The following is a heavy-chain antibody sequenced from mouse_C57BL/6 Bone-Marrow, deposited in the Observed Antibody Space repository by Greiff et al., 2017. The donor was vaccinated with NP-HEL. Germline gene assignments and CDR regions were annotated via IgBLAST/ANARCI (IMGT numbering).Heavy chain of an antibody. J-gene: IGHJ3*01. CDR2: IHPSDSDT. CDR1: GYTFTSYW. Sequence: QVQLQQPGAELVKPGASVKVSCKASGYTFTSYWMHWVKQRPGQGLEWIGRIHPSDSDTNYNQKFKGKATLTVDKSSSTAYMQLSSLTPEASAAYNGAMDDNAAGFGYGGKGILVTVFA. D-gene: IGHD2-4*01. V-gene: IGHV1-74*01. CDR3: AMDDNAAGFGY.